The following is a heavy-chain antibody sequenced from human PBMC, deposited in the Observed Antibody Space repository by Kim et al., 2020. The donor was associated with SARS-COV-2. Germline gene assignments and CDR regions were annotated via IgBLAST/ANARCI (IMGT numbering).Heavy chain of an antibody. V-gene: IGHV3-33*01. CDR3: ARGRSSLCAFDI. Sequence: YYAGSLKCRVTITRDKSKNTLYLQMNSLRAEDTAVYYCARGRSSLCAFDIWGQGTMVTVSS. D-gene: IGHD6-6*01. J-gene: IGHJ3*02.